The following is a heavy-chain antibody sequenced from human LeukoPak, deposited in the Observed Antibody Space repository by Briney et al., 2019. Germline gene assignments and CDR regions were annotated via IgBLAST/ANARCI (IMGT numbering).Heavy chain of an antibody. CDR3: ARDPQTMVRGMDV. CDR1: GYTFTGYY. V-gene: IGHV1-2*02. CDR2: INPNSGGT. J-gene: IGHJ6*04. Sequence: ASVEVSCKASGYTFTGYYMHWVRQAPGQGREWMGWINPNSGGTNYAQKLQGRVTMTRDTSISTAYMELSRLRSDDTAVYYCARDPQTMVRGMDVWGKGTTVTVSS. D-gene: IGHD3-10*01.